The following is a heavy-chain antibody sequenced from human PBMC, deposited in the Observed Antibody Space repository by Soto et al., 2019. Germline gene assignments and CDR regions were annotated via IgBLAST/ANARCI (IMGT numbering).Heavy chain of an antibody. Sequence: EVQLVESGGGLVKPGGSLRLSCAASGFTFSSYSMNWVRQAPGKGLEWVSSISSSSSYIYYADSVKGRFTISRDNAKNSLDLQMNSMRAEDTAVYYCARAKPCIAAAGTPDACDIWGQGTMVTVSS. D-gene: IGHD6-13*01. CDR3: ARAKPCIAAAGTPDACDI. CDR2: ISSSSSYI. V-gene: IGHV3-21*01. CDR1: GFTFSSYS. J-gene: IGHJ3*02.